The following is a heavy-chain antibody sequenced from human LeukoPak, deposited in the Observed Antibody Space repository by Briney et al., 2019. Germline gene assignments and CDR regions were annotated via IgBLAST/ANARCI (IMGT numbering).Heavy chain of an antibody. J-gene: IGHJ4*02. V-gene: IGHV3-30*18. D-gene: IGHD3-10*01. CDR3: AKDRRYGSGRMGYFDY. CDR1: GFTFSSYG. CDR2: ISYDGSNK. Sequence: GRSLRLSCAASGFTFSSYGMHWVRQAPGKGLEWVVVISYDGSNKYYADSVKGRFTISRDNSKNTLYLQMNSLRAEDTAVYYCAKDRRYGSGRMGYFDYWGQGTLVTVSS.